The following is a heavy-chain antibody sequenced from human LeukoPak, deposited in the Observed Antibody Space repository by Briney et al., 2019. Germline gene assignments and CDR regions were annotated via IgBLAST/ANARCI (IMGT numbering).Heavy chain of an antibody. CDR2: INHSGST. CDR1: GGSINSSGYY. J-gene: IGHJ4*02. Sequence: SETLSLTCTVSGGSINSSGYYWSWLRQPPGKGLEWIGEINHSGSTNYNPSLKSRVTISIDTSKNRFSLRLSSVTAADTAVYYCARGDGLRFPFGIYFDYWGQGTLVTVSS. D-gene: IGHD3-3*01. V-gene: IGHV4-39*07. CDR3: ARGDGLRFPFGIYFDY.